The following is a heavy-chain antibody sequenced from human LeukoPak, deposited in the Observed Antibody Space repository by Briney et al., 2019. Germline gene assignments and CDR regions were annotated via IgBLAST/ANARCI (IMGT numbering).Heavy chain of an antibody. CDR2: ISGSGGST. Sequence: PGGSLRLSCAASGFTFSSYAMSWVRQAPGKGLEWVSAISGSGGSTYYADSVKGRFTISRDNAKNSLYLQMNSLRAEDTALYYCAKDRRYGSGISFWFDPWGQGTLVTVSS. CDR1: GFTFSSYA. V-gene: IGHV3-23*01. CDR3: AKDRRYGSGISFWFDP. J-gene: IGHJ5*02. D-gene: IGHD3-10*01.